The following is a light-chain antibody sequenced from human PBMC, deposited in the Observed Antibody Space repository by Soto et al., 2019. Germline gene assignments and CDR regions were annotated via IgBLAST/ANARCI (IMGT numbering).Light chain of an antibody. CDR2: AAS. Sequence: IQLTQSPSSLSASVGDRVTITCRASQGISSALAWYQQKPGKAPKLLIYAASSLHSGVPSRFSGSGSGTDFTLTISSLQPEDFATYSCQQTYRTPLTFGGGTKVDIK. J-gene: IGKJ4*01. CDR1: QGISSA. CDR3: QQTYRTPLT. V-gene: IGKV1-39*01.